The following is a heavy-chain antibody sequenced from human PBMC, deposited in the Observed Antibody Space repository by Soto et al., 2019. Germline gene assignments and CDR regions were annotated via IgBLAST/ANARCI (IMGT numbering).Heavy chain of an antibody. Sequence: GGSLRLSCAASGFTFSSYWMSWVRQAPGKGLEWVANIKQDGSEKYYVDSVKGRFTISRDNAKNSLYLQMNSLRAEDTAVYYCARDSSYLVPAAIGDDPSFINAFDIWGQGTMVTVSS. V-gene: IGHV3-7*01. J-gene: IGHJ3*02. CDR1: GFTFSSYW. D-gene: IGHD2-2*01. CDR3: ARDSSYLVPAAIGDDPSFINAFDI. CDR2: IKQDGSEK.